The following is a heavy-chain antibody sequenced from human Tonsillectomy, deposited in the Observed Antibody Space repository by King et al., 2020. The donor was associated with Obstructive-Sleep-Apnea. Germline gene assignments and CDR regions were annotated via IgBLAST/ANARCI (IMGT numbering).Heavy chain of an antibody. V-gene: IGHV3-30-3*01. Sequence: VQLMESGGGVVQPGRSLRLSCAASGFTFSSYAMHWVRQAPGKGLEWVAGISYGGSNKYYADSVKGRFTISRDNSKNTLYLQMNSLGAEDTAVYYCASGYSSTWYAVDYWGQGTLVTVSS. D-gene: IGHD6-13*01. CDR2: ISYGGSNK. CDR3: ASGYSSTWYAVDY. CDR1: GFTFSSYA. J-gene: IGHJ4*02.